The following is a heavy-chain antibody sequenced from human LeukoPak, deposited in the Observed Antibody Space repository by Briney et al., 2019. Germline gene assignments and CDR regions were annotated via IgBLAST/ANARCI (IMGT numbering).Heavy chain of an antibody. CDR1: GGSISSYY. J-gene: IGHJ4*02. Sequence: SETLSLTCTVSGGSISSYYWSWIRHPPGKGLEWIGYIYHSGSTKYNPSLKSRVTISVDTSKNQFSLKLSSVTAADTAVYYCARDRYYYDSSGYYWLFDYWGQGTLVTVSS. CDR2: IYHSGST. D-gene: IGHD3-22*01. CDR3: ARDRYYYDSSGYYWLFDY. V-gene: IGHV4-59*12.